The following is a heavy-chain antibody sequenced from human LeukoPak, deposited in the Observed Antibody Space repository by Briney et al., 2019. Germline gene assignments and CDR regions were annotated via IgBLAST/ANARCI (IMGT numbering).Heavy chain of an antibody. V-gene: IGHV4-39*07. Sequence: SETLSLTCTVFGGSISSSSYYWGWIRQPPGKGLEWIGSIYYSGSTYYNPSLKSRVTISVDTSKNQFSLKLSSVTAADTAVYYCARWGDYDSSGYLKNAFDIWGQGTMVTVSS. J-gene: IGHJ3*02. CDR1: GGSISSSSYY. CDR2: IYYSGST. D-gene: IGHD3-22*01. CDR3: ARWGDYDSSGYLKNAFDI.